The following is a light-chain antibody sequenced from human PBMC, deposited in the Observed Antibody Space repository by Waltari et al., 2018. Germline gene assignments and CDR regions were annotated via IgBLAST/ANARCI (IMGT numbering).Light chain of an antibody. CDR3: QHFDTYPLT. J-gene: IGKJ4*01. CDR1: QSISRW. V-gene: IGKV1-5*03. CDR2: KAS. Sequence: DIQMTQSPSTLSASVGDRVTFTCRASQSISRWVAWYQQKPGKAPKLLIYKASTLETGVPSRFSGSGSGTEFTLSISSLQPDDFATYYCQHFDTYPLTFGGGTKLEIK.